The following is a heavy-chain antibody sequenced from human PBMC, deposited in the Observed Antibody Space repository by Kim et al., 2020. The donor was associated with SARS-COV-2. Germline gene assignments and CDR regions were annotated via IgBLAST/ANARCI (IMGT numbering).Heavy chain of an antibody. V-gene: IGHV4-34*01. D-gene: IGHD3-3*01. J-gene: IGHJ4*02. Sequence: YNPSLKSRGPISVDPSQNPFSLKLSSVTAADTAVYYCARHYDFWSGYFGYWGQGTLVTVSS. CDR3: ARHYDFWSGYFGY.